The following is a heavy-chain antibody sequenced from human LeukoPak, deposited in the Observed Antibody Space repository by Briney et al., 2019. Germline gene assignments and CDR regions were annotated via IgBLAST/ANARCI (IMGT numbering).Heavy chain of an antibody. Sequence: GGSLRLSCAASGFTFSDYYMSWIRQAPGKGLEWVSYISSSGSTIYYADSVKGRFTISRDNAKNSLYLQMNSLRAEDTAVYYCARDLGQYYDTSDNWFDPWGQGTLVTVSS. V-gene: IGHV3-11*04. CDR1: GFTFSDYY. J-gene: IGHJ5*02. CDR3: ARDLGQYYDTSDNWFDP. CDR2: ISSSGSTI. D-gene: IGHD3-22*01.